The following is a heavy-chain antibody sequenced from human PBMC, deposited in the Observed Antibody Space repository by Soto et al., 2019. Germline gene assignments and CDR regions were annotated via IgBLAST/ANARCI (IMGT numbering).Heavy chain of an antibody. V-gene: IGHV1-18*01. CDR2: ISAYNGNT. CDR3: ARGLTTVIPPYYYYMDV. Sequence: QVQLVQSGAEVKKPGASVKVSCKASGYTFTSYGISWVRQAPEQGLEWMGWISAYNGNTNYAQKLQGRVTMTTDTSTSTAYMELRSLRSDDTAVYYCARGLTTVIPPYYYYMDVWGKGTTVTVSS. D-gene: IGHD4-4*01. CDR1: GYTFTSYG. J-gene: IGHJ6*03.